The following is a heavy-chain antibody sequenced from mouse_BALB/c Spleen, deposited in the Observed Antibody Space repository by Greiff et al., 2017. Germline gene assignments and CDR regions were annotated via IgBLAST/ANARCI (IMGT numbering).Heavy chain of an antibody. Sequence: EVKLVESGGGLVQPKGSLKLSCAASGFTFNTYAMNWVRQAPGKGLEWVARIRSKSNNYATYYADSVKDRFTISRDDSQSMLYLQMNNLKTEDTAMYYCVSPYYGNSAWFAYWGQGTLVTVSA. D-gene: IGHD2-10*01. CDR1: GFTFNTYA. V-gene: IGHV10-1*02. J-gene: IGHJ3*01. CDR2: IRSKSNNYAT. CDR3: VSPYYGNSAWFAY.